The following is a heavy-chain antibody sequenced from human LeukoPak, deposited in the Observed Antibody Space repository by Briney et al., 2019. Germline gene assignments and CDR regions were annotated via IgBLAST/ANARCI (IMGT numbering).Heavy chain of an antibody. V-gene: IGHV4-59*12. CDR1: GGSISSYY. D-gene: IGHD3-10*01. CDR2: IYYSGST. CDR3: ARDGRFGESPCDY. J-gene: IGHJ4*02. Sequence: SETLSLTCTVSGGSISSYYWSWIRQPPGKGLEWIGYIYYSGSTYYNPSLKSRVTISVDTSKNQFSLKLSSVTAADTAVYYCARDGRFGESPCDYWGQGTLVTVSS.